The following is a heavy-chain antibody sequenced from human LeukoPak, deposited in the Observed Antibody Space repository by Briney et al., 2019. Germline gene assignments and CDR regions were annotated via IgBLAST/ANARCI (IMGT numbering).Heavy chain of an antibody. J-gene: IGHJ4*02. V-gene: IGHV3-7*01. Sequence: GGSLRLSCVVSGFTFSTYWMSWVRQAPGKGLECVATIKQDGSVKNYGDSVQGRFTISRDNAKNSLYLQMNSLRAEDTAVYYCARDTPAVAGFDYWGQGTLVTVSS. D-gene: IGHD6-19*01. CDR2: IKQDGSVK. CDR3: ARDTPAVAGFDY. CDR1: GFTFSTYW.